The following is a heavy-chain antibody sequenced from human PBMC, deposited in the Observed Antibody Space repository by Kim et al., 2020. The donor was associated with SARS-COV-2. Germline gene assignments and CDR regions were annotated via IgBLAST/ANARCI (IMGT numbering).Heavy chain of an antibody. Sequence: HPSLKGRVTRSVDTSKNQFSLKLSSVTAADTAVYYCARDNCSSTSCHFDIWGQGTMVTVSS. D-gene: IGHD2-2*01. V-gene: IGHV4-31*02. CDR3: ARDNCSSTSCHFDI. J-gene: IGHJ3*02.